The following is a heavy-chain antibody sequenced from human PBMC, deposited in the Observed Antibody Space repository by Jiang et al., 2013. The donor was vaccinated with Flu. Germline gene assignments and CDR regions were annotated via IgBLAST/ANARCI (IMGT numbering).Heavy chain of an antibody. CDR1: GYTFSNYG. Sequence: SGAEVKKPGASVKVSCKTSGYTFSNYGISWVRQAPGQGPEWMGWISGYSGHTNYAQKLQGRVTMTTDTSTSTAYLELRSLRSDDTAMYYCAREGYRELDYWGQGTLVTVSS. CDR2: ISGYSGHT. V-gene: IGHV1-18*04. CDR3: AREGYRELDY. D-gene: IGHD5-18*01. J-gene: IGHJ4*02.